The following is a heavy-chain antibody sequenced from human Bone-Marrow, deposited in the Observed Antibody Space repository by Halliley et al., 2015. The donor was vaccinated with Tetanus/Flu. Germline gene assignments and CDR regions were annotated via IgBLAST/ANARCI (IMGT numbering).Heavy chain of an antibody. Sequence: RTYYADSVNGKFIISRDNSKNTLFLEMSSLRSEDTAVYYCVKDDGVGAPLGVPWFDPRGQGTLVTVSS. CDR3: VKDDGVGAPLGVPWFDP. CDR2: RT. D-gene: IGHD3-3*01. J-gene: IGHJ5*02. V-gene: IGHV3-64D*06.